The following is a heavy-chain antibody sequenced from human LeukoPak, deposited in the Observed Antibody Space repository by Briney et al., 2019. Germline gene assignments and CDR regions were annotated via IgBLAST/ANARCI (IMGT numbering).Heavy chain of an antibody. D-gene: IGHD3-16*01. CDR3: AGRRVLDASFDY. CDR1: GFTVSNNY. CDR2: IYSGDNT. Sequence: GGSLRLSCAASGFTVSNNYMSWVRQAPVKGLEWVSVIYSGDNTYYVESVKGRFTISRDNSKNTLFLQMNRLRAEDTAVYYCAGRRVLDASFDYWGQGTLVTVSS. J-gene: IGHJ4*02. V-gene: IGHV3-66*02.